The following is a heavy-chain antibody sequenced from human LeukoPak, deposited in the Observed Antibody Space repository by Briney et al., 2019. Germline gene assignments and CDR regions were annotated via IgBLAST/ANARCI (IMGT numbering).Heavy chain of an antibody. Sequence: GRSLRLSCAASGFSVSSDYMTWVRQAPGKGLEWVSLIYNDGRTYYADSMKGRFTISRDSSKNTLYLQMNSLRPEDTAVYFCTKAAGLSWSLFFWGQGTLVTVSS. D-gene: IGHD6-13*01. CDR1: GFSVSSDY. J-gene: IGHJ4*02. CDR3: TKAAGLSWSLFF. V-gene: IGHV3-66*02. CDR2: IYNDGRT.